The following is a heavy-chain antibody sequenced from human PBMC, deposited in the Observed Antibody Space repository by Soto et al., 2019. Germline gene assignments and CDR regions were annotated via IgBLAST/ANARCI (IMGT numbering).Heavy chain of an antibody. CDR1: GGSISSGGYS. CDR2: IYYSGST. D-gene: IGHD3-10*01. V-gene: IGHV4-31*03. Sequence: QVQLQESGPGLVKPSQTLSLTCTVSGGSISSGGYSWSWIRQHPGKGLEWIGYIYYSGSTYYNPSLKSRVTISVDTSKNQFSLKLSSVTAADTAVYYCARDSYSSGVDAFDIWGQGTMVTVSS. J-gene: IGHJ3*02. CDR3: ARDSYSSGVDAFDI.